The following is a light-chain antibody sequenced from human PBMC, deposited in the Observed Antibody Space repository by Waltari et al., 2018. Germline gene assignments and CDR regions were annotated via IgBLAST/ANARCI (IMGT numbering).Light chain of an antibody. CDR1: QGIGYS. Sequence: DIQMTQSPSSLSASVGDRVTITCRASQGIGYSLAWYQQKPGKVPKLLIYTASILQSGVPSRFSGMGSGTDFTLTISSLQPEDVATYYCQKYNSAPRTFGQGTKVEIK. V-gene: IGKV1-27*01. J-gene: IGKJ1*01. CDR3: QKYNSAPRT. CDR2: TAS.